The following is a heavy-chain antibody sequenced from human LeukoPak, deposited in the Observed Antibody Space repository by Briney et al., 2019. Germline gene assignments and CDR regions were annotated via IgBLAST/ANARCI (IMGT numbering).Heavy chain of an antibody. CDR3: ASRGGSSG. Sequence: PGGSLRLSCVSSGFSFSNYAMSWVRQAPGKGLEWVANIKQDGSEKYYVDSVKGRFTISRDNAKNSLYLQMNSLRAEDTAVYYCASRGGSSGWGQGTLDTVSS. D-gene: IGHD6-19*01. CDR2: IKQDGSEK. CDR1: GFSFSNYA. J-gene: IGHJ4*02. V-gene: IGHV3-7*03.